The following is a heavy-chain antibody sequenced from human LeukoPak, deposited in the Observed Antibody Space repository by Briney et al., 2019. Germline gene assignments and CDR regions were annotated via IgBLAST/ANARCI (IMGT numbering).Heavy chain of an antibody. V-gene: IGHV4-4*02. CDR1: GASISSPNW. CDR2: IYHSGST. CDR3: ARAYYYYMDV. J-gene: IGHJ6*03. Sequence: PSETLSLTCAVSGASISSPNWWSWVRHPPGKGLEWIGEIYHSGSTNYNPSLESRATISVDKSKNQFSLKLNSVTAADTAVYYCARAYYYYMDVWGKGTTVSVSS.